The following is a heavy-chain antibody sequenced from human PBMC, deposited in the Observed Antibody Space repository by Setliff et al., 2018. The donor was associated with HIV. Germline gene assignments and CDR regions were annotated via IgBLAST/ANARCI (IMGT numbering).Heavy chain of an antibody. J-gene: IGHJ4*02. CDR3: AKLGYSIDLRRLDY. D-gene: IGHD6-13*01. Sequence: SETLSLTCTVSGGSISNKTHYWGWIRQPPGRGLEWIGSIYYSGSTYYNPSLKSRLTISIDTSKNQFSLKLNSVTATDTALYYCAKLGYSIDLRRLDYWGQGAQVTVSS. V-gene: IGHV4-39*01. CDR1: GGSISNKTHY. CDR2: IYYSGST.